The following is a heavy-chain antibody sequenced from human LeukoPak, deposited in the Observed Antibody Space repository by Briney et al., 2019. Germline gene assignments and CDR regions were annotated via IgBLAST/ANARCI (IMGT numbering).Heavy chain of an antibody. D-gene: IGHD3-16*02. CDR1: GFTLTIYA. V-gene: IGHV3-30*01. J-gene: IGHJ3*02. CDR3: ARGYRPYDDAFDI. CDR2: FSYDGSIR. Sequence: GGSLRLSCAVSGFTLTIYAMHWVRQAPGKGLEWVAMFSYDGSIRYNADSVQGRFTISRDTSQNTLDLQMDSLRPDDTAVYYCARGYRPYDDAFDIWGHGTLVTVSS.